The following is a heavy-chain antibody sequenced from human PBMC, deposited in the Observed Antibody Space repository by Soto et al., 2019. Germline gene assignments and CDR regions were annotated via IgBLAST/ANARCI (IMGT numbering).Heavy chain of an antibody. Sequence: QVQLVQSGAEVKKPGASVKVSCKASGYTFSSYGISWVRQAPGQGLEWMGWISGYNGNTYYAQKFQGRVTMTTDTSTSTAYMELRSLRSDDTAVYYCARDFYYDRRLPTRYGMDVWGQGTTVTVSS. CDR1: GYTFSSYG. J-gene: IGHJ6*02. CDR3: ARDFYYDRRLPTRYGMDV. D-gene: IGHD3-22*01. V-gene: IGHV1-18*01. CDR2: ISGYNGNT.